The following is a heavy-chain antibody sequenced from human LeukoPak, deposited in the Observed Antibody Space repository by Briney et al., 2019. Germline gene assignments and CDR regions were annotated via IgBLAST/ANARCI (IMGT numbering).Heavy chain of an antibody. CDR1: GFTFDDYA. D-gene: IGHD3-22*01. V-gene: IGHV3-9*01. Sequence: GRSLRLSCAASGFTFDDYAMHWVRQAPGKGLEWVSGISWNSVSIGYADSVKGRFTISRDSAKNSLYLQMNSLRAEDTALYYCAKDISYYDSSGYYGVDYWGQGTLVTVSS. CDR2: ISWNSVSI. J-gene: IGHJ4*02. CDR3: AKDISYYDSSGYYGVDY.